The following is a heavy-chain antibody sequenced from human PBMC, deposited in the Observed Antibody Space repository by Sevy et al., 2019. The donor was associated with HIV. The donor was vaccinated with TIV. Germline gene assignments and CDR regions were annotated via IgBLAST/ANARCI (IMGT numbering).Heavy chain of an antibody. V-gene: IGHV3-7*01. J-gene: IGHJ6*02. CDR1: GFTISRHW. D-gene: IGHD6-13*01. CDR2: IKPDGSDK. CDR3: ARDTGGIGMDV. Sequence: GGSLRLSCAASGFTISRHWMSWVRQAPGKGLEWVANIKPDGSDKYYVDSVKGRFTISRDNDKNSLSLQMNSLRAEDTAVYNCARDTGGIGMDVWGQGTTVTVSS.